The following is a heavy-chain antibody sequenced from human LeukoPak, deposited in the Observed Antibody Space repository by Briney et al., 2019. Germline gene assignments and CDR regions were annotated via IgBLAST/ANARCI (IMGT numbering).Heavy chain of an antibody. Sequence: SETLSLTCAVYGGSFSGYYWSWIRQPPGKGLEWIGEINHSGSTNYNPSLKSRVIISEDSSKNQFSLKLNPVTAADTAVYYCARGLSPRITISDDPWGQGTLVTVSS. CDR2: INHSGST. CDR3: ARGLSPRITISDDP. D-gene: IGHD3-9*01. J-gene: IGHJ5*02. CDR1: GGSFSGYY. V-gene: IGHV4-34*01.